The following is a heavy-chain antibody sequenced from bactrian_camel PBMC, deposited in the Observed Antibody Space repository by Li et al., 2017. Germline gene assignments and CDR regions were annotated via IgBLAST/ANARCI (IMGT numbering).Heavy chain of an antibody. CDR3: GAIYRDEGCSVVQREREFAY. Sequence: HVQLVESGGGSVQPGGSLTLSCQASKVLYRMGWFRQAPGKEREGVAAIYSGGASNDYADSVKGRFTISRPNNGNTIYLQMTDLKPEDTGIYYCGAIYRDEGCSVVQREREFAYWGQGTQVTVS. CDR1: KVLYR. D-gene: IGHD3*01. J-gene: IGHJ6*01. CDR2: IYSGGASN. V-gene: IGHV3S54*01.